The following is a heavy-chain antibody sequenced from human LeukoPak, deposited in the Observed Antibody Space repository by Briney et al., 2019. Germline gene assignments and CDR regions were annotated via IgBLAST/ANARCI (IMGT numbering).Heavy chain of an antibody. D-gene: IGHD6-13*01. J-gene: IGHJ4*02. CDR3: AEVGSSSPYYFDY. Sequence: GGSLRLSCAASGFTFSSYGMHWVRQAPGKGLEWVAVISYDGSNKYYADSVKGRFTISRDNSKSTLYLQMNSLRAEDTAVYYCAEVGSSSPYYFDYWGQGTLVTVSS. V-gene: IGHV3-30*18. CDR1: GFTFSSYG. CDR2: ISYDGSNK.